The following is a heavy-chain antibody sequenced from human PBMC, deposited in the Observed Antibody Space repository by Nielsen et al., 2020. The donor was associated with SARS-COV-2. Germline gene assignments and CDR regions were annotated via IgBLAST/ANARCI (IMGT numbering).Heavy chain of an antibody. CDR1: GFPFHTYW. CDR2: INPDGSEK. V-gene: IGHV3-7*01. CDR3: ARDWSRAFDV. J-gene: IGHJ3*01. Sequence: GESLKISCAASGFPFHTYWMDWVRQVPGKGLEWVADINPDGSEKFYVDSVKGRFTISRDNAKNSMSLQMNSLRVEDTAVYYCARDWSRAFDVWGQGTMVTVSS.